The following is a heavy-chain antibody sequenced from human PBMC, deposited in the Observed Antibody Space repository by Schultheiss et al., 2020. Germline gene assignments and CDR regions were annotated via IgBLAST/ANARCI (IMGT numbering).Heavy chain of an antibody. D-gene: IGHD6-19*01. Sequence: SETLSLTCTVSGGSVSSGTYYWSWIRQPPGKGLEWIGYIYYSGSTNYNPSLESRITISVDTSKNQFSLKLSSVTAADTAVYYCARVVAGTGDVFNYWGRGMLVTVSS. V-gene: IGHV4-61*01. J-gene: IGHJ4*02. CDR1: GGSVSSGTYY. CDR3: ARVVAGTGDVFNY. CDR2: IYYSGST.